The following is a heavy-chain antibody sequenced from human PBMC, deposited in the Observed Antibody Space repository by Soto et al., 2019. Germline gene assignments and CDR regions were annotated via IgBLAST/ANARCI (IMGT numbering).Heavy chain of an antibody. J-gene: IGHJ4*02. CDR1: GYFFTSYG. D-gene: IGHD5-12*01. CDR2: ISPYNGNT. CDR3: ARGRDGYNYPNFDY. Sequence: ASVKVSCKASGYFFTSYGITWVRQAPGQGLEWMGWISPYNGNTKYAQNFQGRVTMTTDTSTSTAYMEVRRLRSDDTAVYYCARGRDGYNYPNFDYWGQGTLVTVSS. V-gene: IGHV1-18*04.